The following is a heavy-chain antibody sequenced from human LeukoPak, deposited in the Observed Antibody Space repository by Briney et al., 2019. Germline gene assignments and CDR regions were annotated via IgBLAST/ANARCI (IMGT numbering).Heavy chain of an antibody. CDR2: ISGSGDNT. CDR1: SITFTKAW. V-gene: IGHV3-23*01. Sequence: GGSLRLSCAASSITFTKAWMSWVRHAPGRGLEWVSGISGSGDNTYYADSVKGRFTISRDNSKNTLYVQVNSLGTEDTAAYYCAKGSYYDSSGSFYFDYWGQGTLLTVSS. CDR3: AKGSYYDSSGSFYFDY. J-gene: IGHJ4*02. D-gene: IGHD3-22*01.